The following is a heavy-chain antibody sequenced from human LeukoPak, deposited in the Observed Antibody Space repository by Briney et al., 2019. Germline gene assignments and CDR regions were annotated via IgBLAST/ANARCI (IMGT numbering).Heavy chain of an antibody. J-gene: IGHJ3*02. Sequence: GGSLRLSCAASGFTFSSYAMSWVRQAPGKGLEWVSAISGSGGSTYYADSVKGRFTISRDNSKNTLYLQMNSLRAEDTAVYYCAKGTLGGGDYFLGAFDIWGQGTMVTVSS. D-gene: IGHD4-17*01. CDR3: AKGTLGGGDYFLGAFDI. CDR2: ISGSGGST. CDR1: GFTFSSYA. V-gene: IGHV3-23*01.